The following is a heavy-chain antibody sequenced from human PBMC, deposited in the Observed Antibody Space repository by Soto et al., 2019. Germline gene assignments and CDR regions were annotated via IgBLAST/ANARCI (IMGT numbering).Heavy chain of an antibody. CDR1: GGSISSSSYY. Sequence: SETLSLTCTVSGGSISSSSYYWSWIRQPPGKGLEWIASIYSSRSTFYNPSLRSRVTISVDTSKNQFSLKLTSVTAADTAVYYCARNQRDGSGTYVVWFDPWGQGTLVTV. CDR2: IYSSRST. CDR3: ARNQRDGSGTYVVWFDP. V-gene: IGHV4-39*01. D-gene: IGHD3-10*01. J-gene: IGHJ5*02.